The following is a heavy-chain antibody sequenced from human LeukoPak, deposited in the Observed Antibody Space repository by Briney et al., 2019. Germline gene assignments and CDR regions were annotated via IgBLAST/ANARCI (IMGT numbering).Heavy chain of an antibody. CDR1: GFTVSSYS. CDR2: ISSSSTI. D-gene: IGHD3/OR15-3a*01. CDR3: ARAFGLTDY. J-gene: IGHJ4*02. V-gene: IGHV3-48*02. Sequence: GGSLRLSCAASGFTVSSYSMNWVRQAPGKGLEWVSYISSSSTIYYADSVKGRFTISRDNAKNSLYLQMNSLRDEDTAVYYCARAFGLTDYWGQGTLVTVSS.